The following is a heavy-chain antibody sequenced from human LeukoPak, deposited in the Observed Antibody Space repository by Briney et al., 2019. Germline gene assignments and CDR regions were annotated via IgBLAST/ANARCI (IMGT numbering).Heavy chain of an antibody. CDR1: GGSISSHY. D-gene: IGHD3-3*01. Sequence: SETLSLTCTVSGGSISSHYWSLIPPPPGKGLELIGYSYYSGSTHYKHSLKSRVTISVDTSKNQFSLKLSSVTAADTAVYYCARMAFGVVPLWGQGTLVTVSS. J-gene: IGHJ4*02. CDR2: SYYSGST. V-gene: IGHV4-59*11. CDR3: ARMAFGVVPL.